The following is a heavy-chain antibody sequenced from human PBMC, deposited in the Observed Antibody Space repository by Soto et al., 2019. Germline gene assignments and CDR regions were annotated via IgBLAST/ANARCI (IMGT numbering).Heavy chain of an antibody. CDR2: IIPIFGTA. V-gene: IGHV1-69*01. Sequence: QVQLVQSGAEVKKPGSSVKVSCKASGGTFSSYAISWVRQAPGQGLEWMGGIIPIFGTANYAQKFQGRVTITEDESTSTSYMELSSRRSEDTAVYYCARRVGRYDCEDYWGQGTLVTVSS. D-gene: IGHD5-12*01. J-gene: IGHJ4*02. CDR3: ARRVGRYDCEDY. CDR1: GGTFSSYA.